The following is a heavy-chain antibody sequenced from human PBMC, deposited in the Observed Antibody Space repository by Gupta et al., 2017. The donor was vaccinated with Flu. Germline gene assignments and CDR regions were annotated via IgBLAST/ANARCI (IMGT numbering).Heavy chain of an antibody. CDR1: GFTLSDYT. V-gene: IGHV3-21*01. CDR3: ARERAYDGSGSRRDHFDF. D-gene: IGHD3-10*01. Sequence: EVQLVESGGGLVKPGGSLRLSCAVSGFTLSDYTMNSVRQAPGKGREWVSPMSTSNSSIDYADSVKGRFTISRDNAKDSLYLQMNSLRADETAVYYCARERAYDGSGSRRDHFDFWGQGTLVTVSS. CDR2: MSTSNSSI. J-gene: IGHJ4*02.